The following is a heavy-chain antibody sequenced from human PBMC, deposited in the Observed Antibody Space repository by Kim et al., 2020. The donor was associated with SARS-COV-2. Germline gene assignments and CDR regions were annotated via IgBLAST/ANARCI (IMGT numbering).Heavy chain of an antibody. CDR2: INHSGST. CDR3: ARGDCSGGSCLVYYYYGMDV. J-gene: IGHJ6*02. Sequence: SETLSLTCAVYGGSFSGYYWSWIRQPPGKGLEWIGEINHSGSTNYNPSLKSRVTISVDTSKNQFSLKLSSVTAADTAVYYCARGDCSGGSCLVYYYYGMDVWGQGTTVTVSS. CDR1: GGSFSGYY. V-gene: IGHV4-34*01. D-gene: IGHD2-15*01.